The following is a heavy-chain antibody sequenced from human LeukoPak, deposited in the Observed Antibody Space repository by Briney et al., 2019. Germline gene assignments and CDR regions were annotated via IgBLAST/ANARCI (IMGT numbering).Heavy chain of an antibody. J-gene: IGHJ4*02. CDR1: GFTFSSYA. CDR3: AKDKGMVQGVKNLLLDY. Sequence: PGGSLRLSCAASGFTFSSYAMSWVRQAPGKGLEWVSAISGSGGSTYYADSVKGRFTISRDNSKNTLYLQMNSLRAEDTAVYYCAKDKGMVQGVKNLLLDYWGQGTLVTVSS. V-gene: IGHV3-23*01. D-gene: IGHD3-10*01. CDR2: ISGSGGST.